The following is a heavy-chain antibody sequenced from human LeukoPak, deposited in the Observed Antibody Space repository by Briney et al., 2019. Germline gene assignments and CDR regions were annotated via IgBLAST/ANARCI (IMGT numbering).Heavy chain of an antibody. CDR2: IKKDGSEK. Sequence: PGGSLRLSCAASGFTFSTYWMSWVRQAPGKGLEWVGNIKKDGSEKYYVDSVKGRFTISRDNAKNSLYMQMKSLRAEDTAVYYCARLIMTPVNWGQGTLVTVSS. CDR1: GFTFSTYW. J-gene: IGHJ4*02. V-gene: IGHV3-7*01. D-gene: IGHD4-17*01. CDR3: ARLIMTPVN.